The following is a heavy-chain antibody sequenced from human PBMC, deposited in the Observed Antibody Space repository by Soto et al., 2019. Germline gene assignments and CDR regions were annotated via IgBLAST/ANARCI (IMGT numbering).Heavy chain of an antibody. J-gene: IGHJ4*02. V-gene: IGHV4-30-2*01. CDR2: IYHSGST. CDR3: ARASTTVTTLDY. Sequence: QLQLQESGSGLVKPSQTLSLTCAVSGGSISRGGYSWSWIRPATGEGLEWIGYIYHSGSTYYNPSLKSRVTISVDRSKNQFSLKLSSVTAADTAVYYCARASTTVTTLDYWGQGTLVTVSS. CDR1: GGSISRGGYS. D-gene: IGHD4-17*01.